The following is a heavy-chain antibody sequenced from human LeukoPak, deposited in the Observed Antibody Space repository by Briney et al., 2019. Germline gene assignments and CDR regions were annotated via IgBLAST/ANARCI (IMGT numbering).Heavy chain of an antibody. J-gene: IGHJ4*01. V-gene: IGHV3-7*01. CDR2: IKQDGSEK. Sequence: GGSLRLSCAVSGFTFSSYWMSWVRQAPGKGLEWVANIKQDGSEKYYVDSVKGRFTISRDNAKNSLYLQMNSLRAEDTAVYYCVMTAGPPTDHWGQGALVTVSS. CDR1: GFTFSSYW. CDR3: VMTAGPPTDH.